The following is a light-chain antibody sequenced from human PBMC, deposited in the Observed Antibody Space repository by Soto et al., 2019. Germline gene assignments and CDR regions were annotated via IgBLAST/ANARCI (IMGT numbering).Light chain of an antibody. CDR2: RVT. J-gene: IGLJ1*01. CDR1: INDVGGYNY. CDR3: MSYAGGNRFV. Sequence: QSVLTQPPSASGSPGQSVTISCAGTINDVGGYNYVSWYQQHPGKVPQLMIYRVTKRPSGVPDRFSASKSDTTASLTISGLLAEDEGDYYCMSYAGGNRFVFGTGTKLTVL. V-gene: IGLV2-8*01.